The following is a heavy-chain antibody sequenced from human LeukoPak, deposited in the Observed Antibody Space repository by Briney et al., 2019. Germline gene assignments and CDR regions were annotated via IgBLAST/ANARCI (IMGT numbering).Heavy chain of an antibody. CDR2: ISGSGGST. CDR3: AKRPLLLTDNYFDY. V-gene: IGHV3-23*01. D-gene: IGHD3-3*01. CDR1: GFTFSIYA. Sequence: PGGSLRLSCAVSGFTFSIYAMSWVRQAPGKGLEWVSIISGSGGSTYYADSVKGRFTISRDNSKNTLYLQMNSLRAEDTAVYYCAKRPLLLTDNYFDYWGQGTLVTVSS. J-gene: IGHJ4*02.